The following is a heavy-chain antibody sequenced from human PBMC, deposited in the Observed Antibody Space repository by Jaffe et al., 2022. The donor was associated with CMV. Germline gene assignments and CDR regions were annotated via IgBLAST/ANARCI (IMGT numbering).Heavy chain of an antibody. CDR3: ARQVQQLVLGSSWYFDL. Sequence: QLQLQESGPGLVKPSETLSLTCTVSGGSISSSSYYWGWIRQPPGKGLEWIGSIYYSGSTYYNPSLKSRVTISVDTSKNQFSLKLSSVTAADTAVYYCARQVQQLVLGSSWYFDLWGRGTLVTVSS. D-gene: IGHD6-13*01. CDR2: IYYSGST. CDR1: GGSISSSSYY. J-gene: IGHJ2*01. V-gene: IGHV4-39*01.